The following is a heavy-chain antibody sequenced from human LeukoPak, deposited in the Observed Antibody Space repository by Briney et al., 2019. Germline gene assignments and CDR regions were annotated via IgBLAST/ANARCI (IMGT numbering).Heavy chain of an antibody. D-gene: IGHD3-22*01. V-gene: IGHV3-48*01. CDR2: ISSSSSTI. CDR1: GFTFSTYS. CDR3: ARGSTYYDSSGQVPFDY. Sequence: GGSLRLSCAASGFTFSTYSMNWVRQAPGKGLEWVSYISSSSSTIYYADSVKGRFTIFRDNAKNSLYLQMNSLRAEDTAVYYCARGSTYYDSSGQVPFDYWGQGTLVTVSS. J-gene: IGHJ4*02.